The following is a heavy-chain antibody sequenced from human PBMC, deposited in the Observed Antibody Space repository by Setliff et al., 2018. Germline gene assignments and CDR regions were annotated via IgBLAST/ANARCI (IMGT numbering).Heavy chain of an antibody. CDR1: GGTFSSYA. J-gene: IGHJ4*02. V-gene: IGHV1-69*10. Sequence: SVKVSCKASGGTFSSYAISWVRQAPGQGLEWMGGIIPILGIANYAQKFQGRVTITTDESTSTAYMELSSLRSEDMAVYFCARGPTYNYGIWDYWGQGTLVTVSS. D-gene: IGHD5-18*01. CDR3: ARGPTYNYGIWDY. CDR2: IIPILGIA.